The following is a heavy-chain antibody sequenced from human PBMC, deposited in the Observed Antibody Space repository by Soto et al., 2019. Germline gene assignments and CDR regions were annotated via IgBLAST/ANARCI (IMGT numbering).Heavy chain of an antibody. J-gene: IGHJ3*01. V-gene: IGHV3-30*18. CDR2: ISFDGRNK. CDR3: AKEGTGSFYFAFDV. CDR1: GFTVSSFD. D-gene: IGHD3-10*01. Sequence: GASLKISCAASGFTVSSFDMHWVRQAPGKGLEWVSVISFDGRNKYYADSVKGRFTISRDNSKNTLHLEMNSLKAEDTAVYYCAKEGTGSFYFAFDVRGQGTMVTFTS.